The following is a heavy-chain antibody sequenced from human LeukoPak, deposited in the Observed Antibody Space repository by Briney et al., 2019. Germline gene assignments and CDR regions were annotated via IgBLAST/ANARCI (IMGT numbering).Heavy chain of an antibody. J-gene: IGHJ4*02. CDR1: GFTFSSCG. V-gene: IGHV3-21*01. D-gene: IGHD1-14*01. CDR2: VGPTGTDR. Sequence: SGGSLRLSCAASGFTFSSCGFNWVRQAPGKGLEWVSSVGPTGTDRYYADSVRGRFTISRDNAKNSMYLQMDSLRDEDTAVYYCATETIGRHYDYWGQGTLLTVSS. CDR3: ATETIGRHYDY.